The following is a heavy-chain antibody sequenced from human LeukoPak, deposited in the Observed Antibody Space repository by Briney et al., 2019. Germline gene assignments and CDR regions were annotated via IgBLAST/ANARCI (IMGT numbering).Heavy chain of an antibody. V-gene: IGHV3-21*01. Sequence: GGSLRLSCAASGFTFSSYSMNWVRQAPGKGLEWVSSISSSSSYIYYADSVKGRFTISRKNAKNSLYLQMNSLRAEDTAVYYCARDRLVVPAVGWFDPWGQGTLVTVSS. J-gene: IGHJ5*02. CDR1: GFTFSSYS. CDR3: ARDRLVVPAVGWFDP. CDR2: ISSSSSYI. D-gene: IGHD2-2*01.